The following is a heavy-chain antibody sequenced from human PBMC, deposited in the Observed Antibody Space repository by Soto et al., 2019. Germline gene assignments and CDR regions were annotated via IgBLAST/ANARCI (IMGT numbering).Heavy chain of an antibody. D-gene: IGHD3-3*02. Sequence: SETLSLTCTVSGSSINSSGYYWGWIRQPPGKGLEWIGSMFYGVSTYYNPSLKSRVTVSVDTSKNQFSLNLRSVTAADTAVYYCARLPSRHLVDYWGRGTLVTVSS. J-gene: IGHJ4*02. CDR1: GSSINSSGYY. V-gene: IGHV4-39*01. CDR2: MFYGVST. CDR3: ARLPSRHLVDY.